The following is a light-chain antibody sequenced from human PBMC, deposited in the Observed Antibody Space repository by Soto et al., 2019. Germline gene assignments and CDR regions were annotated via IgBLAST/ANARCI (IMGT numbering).Light chain of an antibody. V-gene: IGKV1-39*01. CDR3: QQTHSTFLT. J-gene: IGKJ4*01. CDR2: AAS. Sequence: DIQMTQSPSSLSASVGDRVTITCRTSQSISNYLNWYQQKPGKAPKLLIYAASSLQSGVPSRFSSSGSGTDFTLTISSLQPEDFAAYYCQQTHSTFLTFGGGTKVEIK. CDR1: QSISNY.